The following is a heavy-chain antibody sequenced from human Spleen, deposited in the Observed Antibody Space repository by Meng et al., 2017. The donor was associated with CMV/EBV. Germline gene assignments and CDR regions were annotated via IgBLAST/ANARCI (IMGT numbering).Heavy chain of an antibody. CDR1: GFTFYYYG. CDR2: IDRSGITT. J-gene: IGHJ3*02. D-gene: IGHD6-13*01. V-gene: IGHV3-20*04. CDR3: TRGLGRSSWRVGSLDI. Sequence: GESLKISCAASGFTFYYYGMTWVRQAPGKGLEWVSSIDRSGITTTYADSVKGRFTISRDNARNSLYLQMSGLRAEDTALFYCTRGLGRSSWRVGSLDIWGQGTLVTVSS.